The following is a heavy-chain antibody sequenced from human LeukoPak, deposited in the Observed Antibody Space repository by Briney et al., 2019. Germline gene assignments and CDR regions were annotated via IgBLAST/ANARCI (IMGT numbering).Heavy chain of an antibody. CDR3: ARVTWQHLLLWFDS. D-gene: IGHD6-13*01. J-gene: IGHJ5*01. CDR1: GDSVSNKTAA. Sequence: SQTLSLTCAISGDSVSNKTAAWNWIRQSPSRGLEWLGRTYYRSKWYDDYAVSVKSRITINPDTSKNQFSLQLYSVTPEDTAVYYCARVTWQHLLLWFDSWDQGTLVTVSS. CDR2: TYYRSKWYD. V-gene: IGHV6-1*01.